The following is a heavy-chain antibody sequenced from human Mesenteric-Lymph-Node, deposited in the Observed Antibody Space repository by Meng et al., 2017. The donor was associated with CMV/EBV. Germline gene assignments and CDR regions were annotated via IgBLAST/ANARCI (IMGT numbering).Heavy chain of an antibody. J-gene: IGHJ4*02. Sequence: SETLSLTCTVSGGSISSANYYWGWIRQPPGKGLEWIGNIYYSGSTDYNPSLKSRVTVSVDTSKNQFSLKVYSVTAADTAVYYCARLGTTVFDYWGQGTLVTVSS. CDR1: GGSISSANYY. D-gene: IGHD1-1*01. CDR3: ARLGTTVFDY. CDR2: IYYSGST. V-gene: IGHV4-39*01.